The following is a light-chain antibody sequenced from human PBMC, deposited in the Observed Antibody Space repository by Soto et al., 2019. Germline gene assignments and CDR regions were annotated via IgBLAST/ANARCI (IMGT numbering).Light chain of an antibody. V-gene: IGKV1-5*01. Sequence: DIPMTQSPSTLAASVVDRVTITCRASQSISSCLSWYQQKPGKAPKLLIYDSSSFESGVPSRFSGSGSGTEFTLTISSLQPDDFATYYCQQYNSYSFTVGPGTKVDIK. J-gene: IGKJ3*01. CDR1: QSISSC. CDR2: DSS. CDR3: QQYNSYSFT.